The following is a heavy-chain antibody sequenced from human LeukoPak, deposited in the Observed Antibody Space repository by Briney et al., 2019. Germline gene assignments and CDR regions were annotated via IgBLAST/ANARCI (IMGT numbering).Heavy chain of an antibody. CDR2: INSDGSST. Sequence: GGSLRLSCAASGFTFSSYWMHWVRQAPGKGLVWVSRINSDGSSTSYADSVKGRFTISRDNAKNTLCLQMNSLRAEDTAVYYCARDPYYYDSSGYYSSRRGGYAFDIWGQGTMVTVSS. V-gene: IGHV3-74*01. D-gene: IGHD3-22*01. CDR3: ARDPYYYDSSGYYSSRRGGYAFDI. J-gene: IGHJ3*02. CDR1: GFTFSSYW.